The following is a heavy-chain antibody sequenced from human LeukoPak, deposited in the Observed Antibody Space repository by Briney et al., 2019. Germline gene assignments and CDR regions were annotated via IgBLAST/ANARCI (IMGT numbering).Heavy chain of an antibody. CDR3: ARGQEITMIVVVITTVPTPAFDI. CDR2: IYYSGST. V-gene: IGHV4-31*02. D-gene: IGHD3-22*01. J-gene: IGHJ3*02. CDR1: GGSISSGGYY. Sequence: SSETLSLTCTVSGGSISSGGYYWSWIRQHPGKGLEWIGYIYYSGSTYYNPSLKSRVTISVDTSKNQFSLKLSPVTAADTAVYYCARGQEITMIVVVITTVPTPAFDIWGQGTMVTVSS.